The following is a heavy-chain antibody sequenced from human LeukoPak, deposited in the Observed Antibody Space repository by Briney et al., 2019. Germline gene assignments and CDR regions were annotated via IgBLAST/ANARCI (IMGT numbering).Heavy chain of an antibody. J-gene: IGHJ4*02. D-gene: IGHD3-3*02. CDR1: GFTFSGYA. V-gene: IGHV3-23*01. Sequence: GGSLRLSCAASGFTFSGYAMSWVRQAPGKGLEWVSAISGSGGSTYYADSVKGRFTISRDNSKNTLYLQMNSLRAEDTAVYYCAKDHHFWSGHDYWGQGTLVTVSS. CDR3: AKDHHFWSGHDY. CDR2: ISGSGGST.